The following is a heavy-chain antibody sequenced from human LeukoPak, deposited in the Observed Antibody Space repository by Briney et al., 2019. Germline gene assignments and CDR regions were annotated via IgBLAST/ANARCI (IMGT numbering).Heavy chain of an antibody. Sequence: GGSLRLSCAASGFTFSSYAMQWVRQAPGKGLEGVAVISYDGSNKYYADSVKGRFTISRDNSKNTLYPQMNSLRAEDTAVYYCARAYCGGDCYPVDYWGQGTLVTVSS. CDR2: ISYDGSNK. J-gene: IGHJ4*02. V-gene: IGHV3-30-3*01. D-gene: IGHD2-21*02. CDR1: GFTFSSYA. CDR3: ARAYCGGDCYPVDY.